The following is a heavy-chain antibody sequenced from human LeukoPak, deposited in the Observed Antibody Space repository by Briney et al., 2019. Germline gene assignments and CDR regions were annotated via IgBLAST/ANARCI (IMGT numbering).Heavy chain of an antibody. CDR2: INAGNGNT. D-gene: IGHD3-10*01. V-gene: IGHV1-3*01. Sequence: GASVRVSCKASGYTFTSYAMHWERQAPGQRLEWMGWINAGNGNTKYSQKFQGRVTITRDTSASTAYMELSSLRSEETAVYYCARGVYHYYGSGRVAFDIWGQGTMVTVSS. CDR1: GYTFTSYA. J-gene: IGHJ3*02. CDR3: ARGVYHYYGSGRVAFDI.